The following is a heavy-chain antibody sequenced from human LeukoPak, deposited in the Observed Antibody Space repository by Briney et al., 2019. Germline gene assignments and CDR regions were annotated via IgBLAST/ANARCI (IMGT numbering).Heavy chain of an antibody. Sequence: PGGSLRLSCAASAFTFTSYAMSWVRQAPGKGLEWVSAISGSGGSTYYADSVKGRFTISRDNSRNTLYLQTNSLRAEDTAVYYCAKGAGIGSVEMDTPYYFDYWGQGTLVTVSS. V-gene: IGHV3-23*01. D-gene: IGHD5-24*01. J-gene: IGHJ4*02. CDR3: AKGAGIGSVEMDTPYYFDY. CDR1: AFTFTSYA. CDR2: ISGSGGST.